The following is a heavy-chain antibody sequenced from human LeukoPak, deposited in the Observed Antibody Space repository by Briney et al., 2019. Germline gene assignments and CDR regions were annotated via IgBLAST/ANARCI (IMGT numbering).Heavy chain of an antibody. CDR3: AREYVWEHYYYYGMDV. D-gene: IGHD3-16*01. CDR1: GYTFTSYD. V-gene: IGHV1-8*01. Sequence: GASVKVSCKASGYTFTSYDINWVRQATGQGLEWMGWMNPNSGNTGYAQKFQGRVTMTSNTSISTAYMELSSLRSEDTAVYYCAREYVWEHYYYYGMDVWGQGTTVTVSS. J-gene: IGHJ6*02. CDR2: MNPNSGNT.